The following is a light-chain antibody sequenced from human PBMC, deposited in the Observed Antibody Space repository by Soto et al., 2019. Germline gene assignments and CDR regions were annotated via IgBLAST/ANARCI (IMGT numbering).Light chain of an antibody. CDR3: SSYRTGSTYV. CDR2: EVS. V-gene: IGLV2-14*01. CDR1: ISDVGDYNY. J-gene: IGLJ1*01. Sequence: QSALTQPASVSGPPGQSITISCTGTISDVGDYNYVSWYQQHPGKAPKLVLYEVSNRPSGVSNRFSGSKSGLTASLTISGLQAEDEADYYCSSYRTGSTYVFGSGTKVTVL.